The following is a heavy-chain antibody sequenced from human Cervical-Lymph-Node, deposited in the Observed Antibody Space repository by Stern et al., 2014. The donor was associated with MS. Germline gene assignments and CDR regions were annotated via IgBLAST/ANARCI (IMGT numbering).Heavy chain of an antibody. J-gene: IGHJ4*02. CDR1: GFTFNNYA. Sequence: EVQLEESGGGLVQPGGSLRLSCAASGFTFNNYAMNWVRQAPGKGLEWVSASSPGGTYTYDADSVKGRFTISRDNSTNTVYLQMNSLRAEDSAVYYCAKDRRGDWGQGTLVTVSS. CDR3: AKDRRGD. V-gene: IGHV3-23*04. D-gene: IGHD3-10*01. CDR2: SSPGGTYT.